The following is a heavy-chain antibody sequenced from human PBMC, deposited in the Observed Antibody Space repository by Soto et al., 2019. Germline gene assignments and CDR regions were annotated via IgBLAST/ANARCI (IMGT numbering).Heavy chain of an antibody. Sequence: PGGSLRLSCAASGFTFSSYAMHWVRQAPGKGLEWVAVISYDGSNKYYADSVKGRFTISRDNSKNTLYLQMNSLRAEDTAVYYCARDLGWNFLVYNWFDPWGQGTLVTVSS. CDR3: ARDLGWNFLVYNWFDP. V-gene: IGHV3-30-3*01. CDR2: ISYDGSNK. D-gene: IGHD1-7*01. CDR1: GFTFSSYA. J-gene: IGHJ5*02.